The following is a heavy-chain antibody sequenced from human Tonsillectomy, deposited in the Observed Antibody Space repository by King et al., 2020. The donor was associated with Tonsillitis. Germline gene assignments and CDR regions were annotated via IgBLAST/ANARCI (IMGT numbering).Heavy chain of an antibody. CDR1: GFNFEDYG. V-gene: IGHV3-9*01. CDR3: ARDRGAGMED. Sequence: EVQLVESGGGLVQPGRSLRLSCAASGFNFEDYGMHWVRQAPGKGLEWISGISWNSDNIEYADSVKGRFTISRDNAKKSLYLQMNSLRAEDTAFYYCARDRGAGMEDWGQGTLVTVSS. D-gene: IGHD1-26*01. CDR2: ISWNSDNI. J-gene: IGHJ4*02.